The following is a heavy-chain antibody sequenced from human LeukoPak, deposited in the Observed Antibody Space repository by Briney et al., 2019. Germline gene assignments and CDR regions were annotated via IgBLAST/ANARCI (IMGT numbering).Heavy chain of an antibody. J-gene: IGHJ4*02. CDR1: GFTISSYG. CDR3: ARDFYCSRTSCYAPSFDY. Sequence: GGSLSLTCAASGFTISSYGRRWVRQAPGEGLEWVALIGYDGTNKYYAASVKGRFTISRDNSKNTLYLQMKSLSAEATAVYYCARDFYCSRTSCYAPSFDYWGQGTLVTVSS. CDR2: IGYDGTNK. D-gene: IGHD2-2*01. V-gene: IGHV3-33*08.